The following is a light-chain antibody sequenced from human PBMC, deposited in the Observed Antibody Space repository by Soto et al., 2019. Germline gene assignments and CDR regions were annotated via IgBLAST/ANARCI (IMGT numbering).Light chain of an antibody. CDR1: QYIDTR. CDR3: QQRSNWIT. V-gene: IGKV3D-11*01. Sequence: EVVLSQSPATLSSFQGDRVTLSCRASQYIDTRLAWYQHRPGQAPRLLIYQTSIRAAGIPARFSASGTGTDFTLTISDVQPEDFAVYYCQQRSNWITFGQGTRLEIK. CDR2: QTS. J-gene: IGKJ5*01.